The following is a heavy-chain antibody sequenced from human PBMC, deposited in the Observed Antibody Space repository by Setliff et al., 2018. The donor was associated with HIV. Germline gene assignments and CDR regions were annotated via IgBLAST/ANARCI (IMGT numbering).Heavy chain of an antibody. CDR3: TTSTVAGLFDY. CDR1: GGSFSGSY. J-gene: IGHJ4*02. CDR2: INHSGST. V-gene: IGHV4-34*01. Sequence: SETLSLTCAVYGGSFSGSYWSWIRQPPGKDLEWIGEINHSGSTNYNPSLKSRVTISVDTSKTQFSLKLSSVIAADTAVYYCTTSTVAGLFDYCDQGAPVTVSS. D-gene: IGHD6-19*01.